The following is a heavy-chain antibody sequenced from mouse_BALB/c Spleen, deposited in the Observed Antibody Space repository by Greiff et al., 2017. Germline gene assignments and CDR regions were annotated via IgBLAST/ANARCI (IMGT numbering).Heavy chain of an antibody. CDR2: ISSGGSYT. CDR1: GFTFSSYA. CDR3: ATEGGDDGGFAY. V-gene: IGHV5-9-4*01. Sequence: EVLLVESGGGLVKPGGSLKLSCAASGFTFSSYAMSWVRQSPEKRLEWVAEISSGGSYTYYPDTVTGRFTISRDNAKNTLYLEMSSLRSEDTAMYYCATEGGDDGGFAYWGQGTLVTVSA. J-gene: IGHJ3*01. D-gene: IGHD2-2*01.